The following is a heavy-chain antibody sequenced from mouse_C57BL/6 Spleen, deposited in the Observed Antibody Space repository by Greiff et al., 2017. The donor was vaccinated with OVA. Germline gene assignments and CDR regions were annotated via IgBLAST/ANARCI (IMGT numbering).Heavy chain of an antibody. J-gene: IGHJ1*03. CDR3: ARDYYGSSPWYFDV. V-gene: IGHV5-4*01. Sequence: EVHLVESGGGLVKPGGSLKLSCAASGFTFSSYAMSWVRQTPEKRLEWVATISDGGSYTYYPDNVKGRFTISRDNAKNNLYLQMSHLKSEDTAMYYCARDYYGSSPWYFDVWGTGTTVTVSS. D-gene: IGHD1-1*01. CDR1: GFTFSSYA. CDR2: ISDGGSYT.